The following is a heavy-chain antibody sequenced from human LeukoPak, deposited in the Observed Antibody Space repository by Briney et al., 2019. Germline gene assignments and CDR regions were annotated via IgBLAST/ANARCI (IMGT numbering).Heavy chain of an antibody. CDR3: MRGSSANYDT. V-gene: IGHV3-23*01. CDR1: GFTFSSYA. D-gene: IGHD4/OR15-4a*01. CDR2: ITRSGDNT. Sequence: GASLRLSCAASGFTFSSYAMCWVRQAPGKGLQWVSSITRSGDNTYYADSVKGRFTISRDNTKNTLHLQVNSLRAEDTAVYYCMRGSSANYDTWGQGTLVTVSS. J-gene: IGHJ5*02.